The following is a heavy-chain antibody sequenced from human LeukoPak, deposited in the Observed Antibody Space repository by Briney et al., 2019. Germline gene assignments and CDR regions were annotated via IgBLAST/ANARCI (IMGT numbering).Heavy chain of an antibody. CDR2: ISAYNGNT. CDR3: ARASTVDTAPDY. Sequence: GASVKVSCKASGYTFTSYGISWVRQAPGQGLEWMGWISAYNGNTNYAQKLQGRVTMTTDTSTSTAYIELRSLRSDDTAVYYCARASTVDTAPDYWGQGTLVTVSS. J-gene: IGHJ4*02. CDR1: GYTFTSYG. D-gene: IGHD5-18*01. V-gene: IGHV1-18*01.